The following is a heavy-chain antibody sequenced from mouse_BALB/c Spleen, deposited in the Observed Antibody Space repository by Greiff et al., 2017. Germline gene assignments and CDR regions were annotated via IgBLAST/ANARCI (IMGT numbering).Heavy chain of an antibody. CDR1: GYTFTSYV. Sequence: EVQLQQSGPELVKPGASVKMSCKASGYTFTSYVMHWVKQKPGQGLEWIGYINPYNDGTKYNEKFKGKATLTSDKSSSTAYMELSSLTSEDSAVYYCARTSHYYGSSYPYFDYWGQGTTLTVSS. D-gene: IGHD1-1*01. CDR2: INPYNDGT. V-gene: IGHV1-14*01. CDR3: ARTSHYYGSSYPYFDY. J-gene: IGHJ2*01.